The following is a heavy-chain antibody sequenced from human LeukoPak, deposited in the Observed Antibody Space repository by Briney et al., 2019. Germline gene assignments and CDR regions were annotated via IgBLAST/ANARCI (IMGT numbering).Heavy chain of an antibody. CDR2: ISGYNDNP. Sequence: ASVKVSCKASGYTFSTYGITWVRQAPGQGLEWVGWISGYNDNPYYAQKFQGRVTMTTDTSTSTAYMDLRSLRSDDTAVYYCARVVHGADYLDFWGQGTLVTVSS. CDR3: ARVVHGADYLDF. D-gene: IGHD4-17*01. J-gene: IGHJ4*02. V-gene: IGHV1-18*01. CDR1: GYTFSTYG.